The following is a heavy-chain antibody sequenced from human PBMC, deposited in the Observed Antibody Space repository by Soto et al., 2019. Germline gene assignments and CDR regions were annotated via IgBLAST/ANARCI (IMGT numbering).Heavy chain of an antibody. D-gene: IGHD5-12*01. V-gene: IGHV1-69*13. J-gene: IGHJ4*02. CDR1: GCTFSSYP. Sequence: PVKVSCKASGCTFSSYPIIWVRQAPGQGLEWMGGIIPIFGTANYAQKFQGRVTITADESTSTAYMELSSLRSEDTAVYYCAREGSGYGESPWSIDYWGQRTLVTVSS. CDR3: AREGSGYGESPWSIDY. CDR2: IIPIFGTA.